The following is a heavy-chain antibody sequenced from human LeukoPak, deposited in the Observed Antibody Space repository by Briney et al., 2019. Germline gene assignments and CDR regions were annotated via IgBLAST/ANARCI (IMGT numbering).Heavy chain of an antibody. J-gene: IGHJ4*02. CDR2: MYSGGSI. D-gene: IGHD5-24*01. Sequence: GGSLRLSSAASGFTVSDHYMNWVRQAPGKGLEWVSVMYSGGSIYYADSVKGRFTISRDNSKNTLYLQMDSLRADDTAVYYCARSLLATMGPLFYWGLGALVTVSS. CDR3: ARSLLATMGPLFY. V-gene: IGHV3-53*01. CDR1: GFTVSDHY.